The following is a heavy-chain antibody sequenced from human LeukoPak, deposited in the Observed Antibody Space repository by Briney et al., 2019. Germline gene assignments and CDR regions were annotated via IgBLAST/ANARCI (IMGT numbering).Heavy chain of an antibody. D-gene: IGHD5-12*01. CDR2: IYHSGST. CDR3: ARDSGYSGYSQYFQH. V-gene: IGHV4-4*02. J-gene: IGHJ1*01. CDR1: GDSISSSKW. Sequence: PSETLSLTRAVSGDSISSSKWWSWVRQPPGKGLEWIGEIYHSGSTNYNPSLKSRVTISVDKSKNQFSLKLSSVTAADTAVYYCARDSGYSGYSQYFQHWGQGTLVTVSS.